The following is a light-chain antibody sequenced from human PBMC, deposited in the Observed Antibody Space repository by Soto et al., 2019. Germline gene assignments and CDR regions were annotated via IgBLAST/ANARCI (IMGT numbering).Light chain of an antibody. Sequence: HMTQSPSTLSASVGDIVTITCRASQSISSWLAWYQQKPGKAPKLLIYDASSFESGVPSRFSGSGSGTEFTLTISSLQPDDFATYYCQQANSYPLTFGGGTKVDI. CDR2: DAS. J-gene: IGKJ4*01. V-gene: IGKV1-5*01. CDR3: QQANSYPLT. CDR1: QSISSW.